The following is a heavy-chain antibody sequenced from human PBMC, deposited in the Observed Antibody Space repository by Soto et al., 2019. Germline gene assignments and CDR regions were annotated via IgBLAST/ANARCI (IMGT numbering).Heavy chain of an antibody. CDR1: GYTFTGYY. V-gene: IGHV1-2*04. CDR2: INPNSGGT. CDR3: ARVFPDIVVVSSVKIRRQQRSMD. Sequence: ASVKVSCKASGYTFTGYYMHWVRQAPGQGLEWMGWINPNSGGTNYAQKFQGWVTMTRDTSISTAYMELSRLRSDDTAVYYCARVFPDIVVVSSVKIRRQQRSMD. J-gene: IGHJ6*01. D-gene: IGHD2-2*01.